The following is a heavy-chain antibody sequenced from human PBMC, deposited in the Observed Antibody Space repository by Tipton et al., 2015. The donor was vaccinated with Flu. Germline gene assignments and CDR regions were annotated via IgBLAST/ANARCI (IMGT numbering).Heavy chain of an antibody. Sequence: CAASGFTFIDYPLHWVRQVPGKGLEWVSSINWKGNSVVYADSVKGRFTISRDNAQNSLYLQMNSLRPEDTALYYCARDRIPSDSMDYYFYSGMDVWGQGTTVTVSS. CDR2: INWKGNSV. D-gene: IGHD2-21*01. V-gene: IGHV3-9*01. CDR1: GFTFIDYP. J-gene: IGHJ6*02. CDR3: ARDRIPSDSMDYYFYSGMDV.